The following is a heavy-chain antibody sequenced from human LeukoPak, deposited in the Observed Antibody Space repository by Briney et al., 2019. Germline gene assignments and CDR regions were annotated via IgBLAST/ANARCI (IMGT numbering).Heavy chain of an antibody. CDR3: ASDDTHYGSSGSFYDAFDI. CDR2: ISSSSSYI. CDR1: GFTFSSYS. V-gene: IGHV3-21*01. D-gene: IGHD3-22*01. Sequence: PGGSLRRSGAASGFTFSSYSMNWVRQAPGKGLEGVSYISSSSSYIYYADSVKGRFTISRDNDKNSLYLQMNSLRAEDTAVYYCASDDTHYGSSGSFYDAFDIWGQGTMVTLPS. J-gene: IGHJ3*02.